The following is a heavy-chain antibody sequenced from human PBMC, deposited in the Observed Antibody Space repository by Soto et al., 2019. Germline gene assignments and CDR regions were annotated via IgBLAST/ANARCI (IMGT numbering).Heavy chain of an antibody. CDR1: GGSISTDNYY. Sequence: QVQLQESGPGLVKPAETLSLTCIVSGGSISTDNYYWAWIRQPPGKGLEWIGSIYYSGSTNYNPSPHRRVTMSVDTSMNQFSLKLTSVTAADTAVYYCARLYGSGRLGGVYWGQGTLVSVSS. CDR3: ARLYGSGRLGGVY. CDR2: IYYSGST. D-gene: IGHD3-10*01. V-gene: IGHV4-39*01. J-gene: IGHJ4*02.